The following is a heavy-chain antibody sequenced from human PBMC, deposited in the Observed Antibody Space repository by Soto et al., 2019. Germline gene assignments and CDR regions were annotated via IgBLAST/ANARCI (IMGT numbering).Heavy chain of an antibody. Sequence: PSETLSLTCAVSGGSISSYYWSWIRQPPGKGLEWIGYIYYSGSTNYNPSLKSRVTISVDTSKNQFSLKLSSVTAADTAVYYCGRYPYDILTGDYYFDYWGPGPLVTVSS. CDR1: GGSISSYY. V-gene: IGHV4-59*08. CDR2: IYYSGST. D-gene: IGHD3-9*01. J-gene: IGHJ4*02. CDR3: GRYPYDILTGDYYFDY.